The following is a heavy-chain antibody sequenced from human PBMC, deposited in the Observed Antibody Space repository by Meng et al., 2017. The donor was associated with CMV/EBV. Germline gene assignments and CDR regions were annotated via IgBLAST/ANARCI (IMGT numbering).Heavy chain of an antibody. CDR2: IRSKANSYAT. V-gene: IGHV3-73*01. Sequence: ETLSLTCAASGFTFSGSAMHWVRQASGKGLEWVGRIRSKANSYATAYAASVKGRFTISRDDSKNTAYLQMNSLKTEDTAVYYRTSRRDIVVVVADRDYWGQGTLVTVSS. J-gene: IGHJ4*02. CDR3: TSRRDIVVVVADRDY. CDR1: GFTFSGSA. D-gene: IGHD2-15*01.